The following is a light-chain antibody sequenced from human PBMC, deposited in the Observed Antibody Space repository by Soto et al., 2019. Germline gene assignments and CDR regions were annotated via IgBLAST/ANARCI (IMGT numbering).Light chain of an antibody. V-gene: IGKV1-6*01. CDR3: LQDYNYPPT. CDR2: AAS. Sequence: AIQMTQSPSSLSASVGDRVTITCRASQGIRNDLGWYQQKPGQAPKLLIYAASSLQSGVPSRCSGSGSGTDFTLTISSLQPEDFATYYCLQDYNYPPTFGPGTKVDIK. J-gene: IGKJ3*01. CDR1: QGIRND.